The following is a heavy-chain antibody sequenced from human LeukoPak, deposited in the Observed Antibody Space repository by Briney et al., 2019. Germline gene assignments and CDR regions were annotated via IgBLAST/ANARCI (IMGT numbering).Heavy chain of an antibody. CDR1: GGSISSYY. D-gene: IGHD3-22*01. CDR3: ATYYSDSSAYVHYLDS. V-gene: IGHV4-59*01. CDR2: IYYSGST. Sequence: SETLSLTCTVSGGSISSYYWSWIRQPPGKGLGWIGYIYYSGSTNYNPSLKSRVTISVDTSKNQFSLKLSSVTAADTAVYYCATYYSDSSAYVHYLDSWGQGTLVTVSS. J-gene: IGHJ4*02.